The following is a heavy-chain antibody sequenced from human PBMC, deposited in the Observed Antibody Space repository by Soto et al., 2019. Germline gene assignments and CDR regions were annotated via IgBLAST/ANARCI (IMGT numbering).Heavy chain of an antibody. J-gene: IGHJ4*02. CDR3: VKDRGKSDG. CDR1: GFTFSDYA. Sequence: GGSLRLSCSASGFTFSDYAMHWVRQAPGKGLEYVSGISNKADKTYYGDSVKGRFTISRDNSKDNLFLQVSSLRVEDTAVYYCVKDRGKSDGWGQGTLVTVSS. CDR2: ISNKADKT. V-gene: IGHV3-64D*06. D-gene: IGHD3-10*01.